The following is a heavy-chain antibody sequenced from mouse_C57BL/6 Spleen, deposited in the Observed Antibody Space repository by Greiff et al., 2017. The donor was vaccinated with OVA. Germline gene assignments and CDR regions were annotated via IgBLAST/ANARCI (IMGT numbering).Heavy chain of an antibody. CDR3: ARGVTYFDY. V-gene: IGHV5-16*01. D-gene: IGHD2-2*01. CDR1: GFTFSDYY. J-gene: IGHJ2*01. CDR2: INYDGSST. Sequence: EVQLVESEGGLVQPGSSMKLSCTASGFTFSDYYMAWVRQVPEKGLEWVANINYDGSSTYYLDSLKSRFIISRDNAKNILYLQMSSLKSEDTATYYCARGVTYFDYWGQGTTLTVSS.